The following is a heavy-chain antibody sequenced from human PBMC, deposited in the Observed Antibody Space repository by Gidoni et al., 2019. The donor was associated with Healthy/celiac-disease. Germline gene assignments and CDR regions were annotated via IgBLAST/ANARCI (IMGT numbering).Heavy chain of an antibody. D-gene: IGHD5-12*01. CDR1: GFPFSSYW. CDR3: ARGGRRDGYNPFDY. Sequence: EVQLVESGGGLVQPGGSLSLSCAASGFPFSSYWMHWVRQAPGKGLVWVSRINSDGSSTSYADSVKGRFTISRDNAKNTLYLQMNSLRAEDTAVYYCARGGRRDGYNPFDYWGQGTLVTVSS. CDR2: INSDGSST. J-gene: IGHJ4*02. V-gene: IGHV3-74*01.